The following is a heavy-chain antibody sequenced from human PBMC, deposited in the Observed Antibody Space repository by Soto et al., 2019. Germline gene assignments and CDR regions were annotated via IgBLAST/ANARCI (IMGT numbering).Heavy chain of an antibody. J-gene: IGHJ4*02. D-gene: IGHD6-19*01. CDR2: LSWNSGTI. CDR1: GFTFDDYA. V-gene: IGHV3-9*01. CDR3: AKAESSGWYYSLDY. Sequence: EVQLVESGGGLVQPSKSLRLSCAASGFTFDDYAMHWVRQVPGKGLEWVSGLSWNSGTIDYADSVKGRFTISRDNAKNSLHLQMNSLKPEDTAFYYCAKAESSGWYYSLDYWGQGTLVTVSS.